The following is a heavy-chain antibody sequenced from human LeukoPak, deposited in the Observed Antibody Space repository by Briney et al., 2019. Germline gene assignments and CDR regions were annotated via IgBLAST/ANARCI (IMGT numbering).Heavy chain of an antibody. V-gene: IGHV3-74*01. CDR1: GFTFSSYW. D-gene: IGHD3-16*01. Sequence: GGSLRLSCAASGFTFSSYWMHWVRQAPGKGLVWVSRINSDGSSIAYADSVQGRFTISRDNAKNTLYLQVSSLSVEDTAVYYCARETLINVDAFDIWGQGTMVTVSS. CDR3: ARETLINVDAFDI. J-gene: IGHJ3*02. CDR2: INSDGSSI.